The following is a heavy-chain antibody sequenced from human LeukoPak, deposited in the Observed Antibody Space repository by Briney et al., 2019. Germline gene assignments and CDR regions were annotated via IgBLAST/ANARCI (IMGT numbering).Heavy chain of an antibody. J-gene: IGHJ4*02. CDR3: ASGRGRGAARSVDY. CDR1: GYSFTDYY. CDR2: INPNGGGT. V-gene: IGHV1-2*02. Sequence: ASVKVSCKASGYSFTDYYMHWVRQAPGQGLEWMGWINPNGGGTNYAQKFQGRVTMTRDTSISTAYMELTRLRSDDTAVYYRASGRGRGAARSVDYWGRGTLVTVSS. D-gene: IGHD6-6*01.